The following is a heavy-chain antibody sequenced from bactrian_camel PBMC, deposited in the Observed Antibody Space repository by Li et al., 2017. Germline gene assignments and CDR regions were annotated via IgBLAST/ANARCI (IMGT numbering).Heavy chain of an antibody. Sequence: HVQLVESGGGSVQAEGSLRLSCAAGRYTYKRNCMDWFRQRPGKDREALAVLWIGGATTYYADSVKGRFTISRDNAKSTVYLQMNSLKTDDTAVYYCATDNGPYGGSWYGSLCFGYWGQGTQVTVS. CDR3: ATDNGPYGGSWYGSLCFGY. V-gene: IGHV3S1*01. CDR1: RYTYKRNC. J-gene: IGHJ6*01. D-gene: IGHD6*01. CDR2: LWIGGATT.